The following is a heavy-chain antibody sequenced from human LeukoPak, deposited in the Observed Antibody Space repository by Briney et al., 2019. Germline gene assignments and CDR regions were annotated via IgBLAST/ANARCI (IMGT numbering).Heavy chain of an antibody. V-gene: IGHV5-51*01. J-gene: IGHJ3*02. CDR3: ASTPIVGATSDAFDI. CDR1: GYSFTSYW. CDR2: IYPGDSDT. Sequence: GESLKISCKGSGYSFTSYWIGWVRQMPGKGLEWMGIIYPGDSDTRYSPSFQGQVTISADKSISTAYLQWSSLKASDTAMYYCASTPIVGATSDAFDIWGQGTMVTVSS. D-gene: IGHD1-26*01.